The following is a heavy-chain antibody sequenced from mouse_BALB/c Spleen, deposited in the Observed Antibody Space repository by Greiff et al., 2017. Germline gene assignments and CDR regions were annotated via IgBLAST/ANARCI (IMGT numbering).Heavy chain of an antibody. CDR1: GFTFSSYA. J-gene: IGHJ3*01. V-gene: IGHV5-9-3*01. CDR3: ASLY. Sequence: EVKLVESGGGLVKPGGSLKLSCAASGFTFSSYAMSWVRQTPEKRLEWVATISSGGSYTYYPDSVKGRFTISRDNAKNTLYLQMSSLRSEDTAMYYCASLYWGQGTLVTVSA. CDR2: ISSGGSYT.